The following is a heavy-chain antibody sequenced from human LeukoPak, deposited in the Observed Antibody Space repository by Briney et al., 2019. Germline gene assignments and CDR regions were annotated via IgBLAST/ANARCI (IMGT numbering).Heavy chain of an antibody. V-gene: IGHV3-21*06. CDR2: LIGSSSYI. CDR3: ARADYDSSRYSSLKRFDP. Sequence: PGGSLRLSCLPPGFNFRSYGMHWARQAPGKGLEWVSSLIGSSSYIFCAGSVQGRFTISRDNAKNSLDLQMNSLSAEDTAVYYCARADYDSSRYSSLKRFDPWGQGTLVTVSS. CDR1: GFNFRSYG. D-gene: IGHD3-22*01. J-gene: IGHJ5*01.